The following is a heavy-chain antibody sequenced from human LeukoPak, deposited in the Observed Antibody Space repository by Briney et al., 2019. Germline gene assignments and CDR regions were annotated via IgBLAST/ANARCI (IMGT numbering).Heavy chain of an antibody. J-gene: IGHJ4*02. CDR3: ARDGEDCSSTSCYDERSLGFDY. D-gene: IGHD2-2*01. CDR1: GYTFTSYA. Sequence: LWASVKVSCKASGYTFTSYAITWVRQAPGQGLEWMGWISSYNGNTNCAQKLQGRVTMTTETSTSTAYMELRSLRSDDTAVYYCARDGEDCSSTSCYDERSLGFDYWGQGTLVTVSS. V-gene: IGHV1-18*01. CDR2: ISSYNGNT.